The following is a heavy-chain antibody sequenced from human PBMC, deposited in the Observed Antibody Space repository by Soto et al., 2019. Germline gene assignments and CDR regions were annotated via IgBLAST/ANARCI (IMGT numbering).Heavy chain of an antibody. D-gene: IGHD2-15*01. CDR3: ARSDIGNPNYYLDY. CDR1: GYTFTSYA. CDR2: INAGNGNT. V-gene: IGHV1-3*01. J-gene: IGHJ4*02. Sequence: ASVKVSCKASGYTFTSYAMHWVRQAPGQRLEWMGWINAGNGNTKYSQKFQGRVTITRDTSASTAYMELSSLRSEDTAVYYCARSDIGNPNYYLDYWGQGTLVTVSS.